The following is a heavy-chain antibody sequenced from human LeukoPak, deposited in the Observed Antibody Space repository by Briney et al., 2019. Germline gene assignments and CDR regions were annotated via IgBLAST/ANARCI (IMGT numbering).Heavy chain of an antibody. V-gene: IGHV3-43*01. CDR1: GFTFDDYT. J-gene: IGHJ4*02. D-gene: IGHD3-22*01. CDR2: ISWDGGNT. Sequence: GGSLRLSCASSGFTFDDYTMHWVRQAPGKGLEWVSLISWDGGNTYYADSVKGRFTISRDNSKNSLYLQMNSLRTEDTALYYCAIGRSSGYYWNPFDYWGQGTLVTVSS. CDR3: AIGRSSGYYWNPFDY.